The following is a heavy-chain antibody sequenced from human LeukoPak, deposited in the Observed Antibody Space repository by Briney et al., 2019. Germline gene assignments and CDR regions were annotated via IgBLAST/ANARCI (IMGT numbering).Heavy chain of an antibody. CDR1: GFTVSSNY. J-gene: IGHJ4*02. Sequence: GGSLRLSCAASGFTVSSNYMGWVRQAPGKGLEWVSVIYSGGDTYYADSVKGRFTISRDNSKNMIYLELSSLKASDTAMYYCARRVLSSGWYYYWGQGTLVTVSS. CDR2: IYSGGDT. D-gene: IGHD6-19*01. CDR3: ARRVLSSGWYYY. V-gene: IGHV3-66*04.